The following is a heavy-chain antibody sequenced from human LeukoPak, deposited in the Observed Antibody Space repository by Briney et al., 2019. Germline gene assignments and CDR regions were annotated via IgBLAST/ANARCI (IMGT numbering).Heavy chain of an antibody. CDR3: AGDTSGYYYFDY. V-gene: IGHV4-39*07. D-gene: IGHD3-22*01. CDR1: GGSISSSSYY. Sequence: MASETLSLTCTVSGGSISSSSYYWGWIRQPPGKGLEWIGSIYYTGSTYYNPSLKSRVTISVDTSKNQFSLKLSSVTAADTAVYYCAGDTSGYYYFDYWGQGTLVTVSS. CDR2: IYYTGST. J-gene: IGHJ4*02.